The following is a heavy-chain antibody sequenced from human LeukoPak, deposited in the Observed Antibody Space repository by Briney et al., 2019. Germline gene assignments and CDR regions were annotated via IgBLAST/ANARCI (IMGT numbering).Heavy chain of an antibody. J-gene: IGHJ4*02. D-gene: IGHD1-26*01. CDR1: GFALSTSGVG. CDR2: IYWNDDK. V-gene: IGHV2-5*01. Sequence: SGPTLVNPTQTLTLTCTFSGFALSTSGVGVGWIRQPPGKAPEWLALIYWNDDKRYRPSLKSRLTVTKDISKNQVVLTMINMDPVDTATDYCSHDRGSSVVATFRPIVHWSQGTLVTVSS. CDR3: SHDRGSSVVATFRPIVH.